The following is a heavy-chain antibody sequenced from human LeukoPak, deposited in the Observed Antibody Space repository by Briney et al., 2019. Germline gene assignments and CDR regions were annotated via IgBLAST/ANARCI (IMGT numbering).Heavy chain of an antibody. D-gene: IGHD2-2*01. CDR2: ISAYNGNT. CDR3: ARGVSGYCSSTSCSRGFDP. Sequence: ASVKVSCKASGYTFTSYGISWVRQAPGQGLEWMGWISAYNGNTNYAQKLQGRVTMTTDTSTSKAYMELRSLRSDDTAAYYCARGVSGYCSSTSCSRGFDPWGQGTLVTVSS. V-gene: IGHV1-18*01. CDR1: GYTFTSYG. J-gene: IGHJ5*02.